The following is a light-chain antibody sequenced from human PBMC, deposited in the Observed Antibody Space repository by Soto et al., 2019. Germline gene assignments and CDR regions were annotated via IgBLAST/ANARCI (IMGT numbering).Light chain of an antibody. J-gene: IGLJ1*01. CDR2: DVS. CDR3: SSYTSSSTLYV. CDR1: SSDVGGYNY. Sequence: QYVLRQPASVSGSPGQSITISCTGTSSDVGGYNYVSWYQQHPGKAPKLMIYDVSNRPSGVSNRFSGSKSGNTASLTISGLQAEDEADYYCSSYTSSSTLYVFGTGTKVTV. V-gene: IGLV2-14*01.